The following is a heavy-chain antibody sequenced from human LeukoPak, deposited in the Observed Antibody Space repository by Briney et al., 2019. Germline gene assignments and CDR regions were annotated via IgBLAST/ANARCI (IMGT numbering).Heavy chain of an antibody. CDR2: ISSSSYI. CDR3: ARAYSGTYGLGYYYMDV. V-gene: IGHV3-21*01. Sequence: PGGSLRLSCAASGFTFSSYSMNWVRQAPGKGLEWVSSISSSSYIYYADSVKGRFTISRDNAKNSLYLQMNSLRVEDTAVYYCARAYSGTYGLGYYYMDVWGKGTTVTISS. J-gene: IGHJ6*03. CDR1: GFTFSSYS. D-gene: IGHD1-26*01.